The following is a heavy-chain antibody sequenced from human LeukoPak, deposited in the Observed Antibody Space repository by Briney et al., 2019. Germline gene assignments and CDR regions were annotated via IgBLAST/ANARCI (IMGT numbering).Heavy chain of an antibody. V-gene: IGHV4-34*01. CDR2: INHSAST. CDR1: GGSFSAFY. Sequence: PSETLSLTCAVYGGSFSAFYWSWIRQPPGMGLEWIGEINHSASTTSNPSLTSRVTISADTSQNQFSLKASSVTAADTAMYYCARGRGIYCSSWSWFDPWGQGTLVTVSS. CDR3: ARGRGIYCSSWSWFDP. D-gene: IGHD6-13*01. J-gene: IGHJ5*02.